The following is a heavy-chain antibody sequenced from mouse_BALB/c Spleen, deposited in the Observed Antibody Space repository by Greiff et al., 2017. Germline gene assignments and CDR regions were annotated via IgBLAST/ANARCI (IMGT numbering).Heavy chain of an antibody. CDR3: ARDYRDGYLYAMDY. Sequence: LVKTGASVKISCKASGYSFTGYYLHWVKQSHGKSLAWIGYISCYNGATSYNQKFKGKATFTVDTSSSTAYMQFNSLTSEDSAVYYCARDYRDGYLYAMDYWGQGTSVTVSS. V-gene: IGHV1S34*01. D-gene: IGHD2-3*01. CDR1: GYSFTGYY. CDR2: ISCYNGAT. J-gene: IGHJ4*01.